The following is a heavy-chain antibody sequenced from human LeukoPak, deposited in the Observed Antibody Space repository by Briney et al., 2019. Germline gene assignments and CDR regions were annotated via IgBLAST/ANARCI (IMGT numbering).Heavy chain of an antibody. CDR2: ISAYNGNT. D-gene: IGHD2-15*01. CDR1: GYTFTSYG. J-gene: IGHJ4*02. Sequence: GASVKVSCKASGYTFTSYGISWARQAPGQGLEWMGWISAYNGNTNYAQKLQGRVTMTTDTSTSTAYMELRSLRSDDTAVYYCARGYKLGYCSGGSCYSSGDYWGQGTLVTVSS. V-gene: IGHV1-18*01. CDR3: ARGYKLGYCSGGSCYSSGDY.